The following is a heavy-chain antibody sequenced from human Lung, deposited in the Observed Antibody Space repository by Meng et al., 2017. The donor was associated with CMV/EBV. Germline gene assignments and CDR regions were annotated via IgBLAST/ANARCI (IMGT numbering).Heavy chain of an antibody. CDR2: IYYSGST. D-gene: IGHD3-22*01. Sequence: PXTXSPXCPLSARXITRYSWSCIRHPPGKGLEWTGYIYYSGSTNYNPSLKSQVTISVDTSKTQFSLKLSSVTAADTAVYYCARAWWHSYDSSGYYPTKTYYFDSWXQGTXVTVSS. V-gene: IGHV4-59*01. J-gene: IGHJ4*02. CDR1: ARXITRYS. CDR3: ARAWWHSYDSSGYYPTKTYYFDS.